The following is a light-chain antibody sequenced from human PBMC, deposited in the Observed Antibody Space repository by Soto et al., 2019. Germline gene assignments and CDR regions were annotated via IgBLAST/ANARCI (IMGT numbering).Light chain of an antibody. CDR3: LQPSSGHHT. V-gene: IGKV1-39*01. CDR2: AAS. Sequence: DIPMAQSPSSLSASVGGRVTITCRASQSISTSLNWYQQKSGKAPHLLVYAASFLQSGVPSRFSGSGSGTDFTLTISSLQPEDSATYYCLQPSSGHHTFGQGTELEIK. J-gene: IGKJ2*01. CDR1: QSISTS.